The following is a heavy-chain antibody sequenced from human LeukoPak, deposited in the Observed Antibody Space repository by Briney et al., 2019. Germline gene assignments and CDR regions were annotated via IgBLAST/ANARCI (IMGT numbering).Heavy chain of an antibody. CDR1: GFTFSSYW. V-gene: IGHV3-7*01. CDR3: ARDPLRYFDY. D-gene: IGHD3-9*01. Sequence: GGSLRLSCAASGFTFSSYWMNWVRQAPGKGLEWVANINQDGSEKYYVDSVKGRFTISRDNAKNPLYLQMNSLRAEDTAVYYCARDPLRYFDYWGQGTLVTVSS. J-gene: IGHJ4*02. CDR2: INQDGSEK.